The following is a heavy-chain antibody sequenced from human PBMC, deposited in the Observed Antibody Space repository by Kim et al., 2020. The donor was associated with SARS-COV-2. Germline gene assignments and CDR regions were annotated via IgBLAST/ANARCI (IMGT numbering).Heavy chain of an antibody. CDR3: ARHDPGQEGLYDYVWGSYPNDAFDI. CDR2: IYYSGST. CDR1: GGSISSSSYY. J-gene: IGHJ3*02. V-gene: IGHV4-39*01. D-gene: IGHD3-16*02. Sequence: SETLSLTCTVSGGSISSSSYYWGWIRQPPGKGLEWIGSIYYSGSTYYNPSLKSRVTISVDTSKNQFSLKLSSVTAADTAVYYCARHDPGQEGLYDYVWGSYPNDAFDIWGQGTMVTVSS.